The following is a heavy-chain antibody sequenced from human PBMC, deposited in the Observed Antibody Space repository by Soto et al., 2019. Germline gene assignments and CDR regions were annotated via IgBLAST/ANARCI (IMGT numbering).Heavy chain of an antibody. D-gene: IGHD2-21*02. Sequence: QVQLVESGGGVVQPGRSLRLSCAASGFTFSSYAMHWVRQAPGKGLEWVAVISYDGSNKYYADSVKGRFTISRDNSKNTLYLQMNSLRAEDTAVYYCARAAHIVAVTATGTIQHWGQGTLVTVSS. CDR2: ISYDGSNK. V-gene: IGHV3-30-3*01. CDR1: GFTFSSYA. J-gene: IGHJ1*01. CDR3: ARAAHIVAVTATGTIQH.